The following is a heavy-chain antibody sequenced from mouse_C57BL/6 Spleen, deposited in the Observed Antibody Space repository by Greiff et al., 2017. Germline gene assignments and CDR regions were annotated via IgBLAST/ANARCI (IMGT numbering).Heavy chain of an antibody. V-gene: IGHV1-53*01. CDR1: GYTFTSYW. Sequence: VQLQQSGTELVKPGASVKLSCKASGYTFTSYWMHWVKQRPGQGLEWIGNINPSNGGTNYNEKFKSKATLTVDKSSSTAYMQLSSLTSEDSAVYYCARGGSTTVVDWYFDVWGTGTTVTVSS. J-gene: IGHJ1*03. D-gene: IGHD1-1*01. CDR2: INPSNGGT. CDR3: ARGGSTTVVDWYFDV.